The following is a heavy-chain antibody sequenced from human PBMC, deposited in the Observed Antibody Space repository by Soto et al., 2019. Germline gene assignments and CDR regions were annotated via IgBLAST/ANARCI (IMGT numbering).Heavy chain of an antibody. CDR1: GFTFSSYT. V-gene: IGHV3-21*01. D-gene: IGHD3-16*01. J-gene: IGHJ4*02. Sequence: EVHLVESGGGLVKPGGSLRLSCAASGFTFSSYTMNWVRQAPGKGLEWVSSISSSSSYIYYADSVKGRFTISRDNAKKSLYLQMNSLRAEDTAVYYCARNKGGSLGYWGQGTLVTVSS. CDR3: ARNKGGSLGY. CDR2: ISSSSSYI.